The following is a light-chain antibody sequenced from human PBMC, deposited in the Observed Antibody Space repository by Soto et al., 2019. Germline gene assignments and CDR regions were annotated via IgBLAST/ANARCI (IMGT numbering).Light chain of an antibody. CDR2: KAS. CDR1: QSISSW. V-gene: IGKV1-5*03. J-gene: IGKJ2*01. Sequence: DIQMTQSPSTLSASVGDRVTITCRASQSISSWLAWYQQKPGKAPKLLIYKASSLESEVPSRFSGSRSGTEFTLTISSLEPDDFATYYCQQYNSYPYTFGQGTKLEIK. CDR3: QQYNSYPYT.